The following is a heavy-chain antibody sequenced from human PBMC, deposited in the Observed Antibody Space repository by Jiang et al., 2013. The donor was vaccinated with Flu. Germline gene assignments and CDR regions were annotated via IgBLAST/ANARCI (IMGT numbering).Heavy chain of an antibody. J-gene: IGHJ6*04. CDR1: GFTFSTYE. CDR2: ISSGGGTI. Sequence: RLSCVASGFTFSTYEMNWVRQAPGKGLEWVSYISSGGGTIFYADSVKGRLTVSRDNAQNSVFLQMSSLRVEDTAVYYCARGISSGWDYYYYAMDLWGKGTTVTVSS. V-gene: IGHV3-48*03. CDR3: ARGISSGWDYYYYAMDL. D-gene: IGHD6-25*01.